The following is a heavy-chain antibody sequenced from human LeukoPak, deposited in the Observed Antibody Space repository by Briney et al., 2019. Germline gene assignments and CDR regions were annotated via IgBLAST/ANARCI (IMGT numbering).Heavy chain of an antibody. CDR2: IFTGGDST. CDR1: GFTFTSYA. V-gene: IGHV3-23*01. D-gene: IGHD1-26*01. Sequence: GGSLRLSCAASGFTFTSYAMSWVRQAPGKGLEWVSSIFTGGDSTYHADSVKGRFTISRDNSKNTLYLQMNSLRAEDTAVYYCAKIPSRYSGSYYGDYFDYWGQGTLVTVSS. CDR3: AKIPSRYSGSYYGDYFDY. J-gene: IGHJ4*02.